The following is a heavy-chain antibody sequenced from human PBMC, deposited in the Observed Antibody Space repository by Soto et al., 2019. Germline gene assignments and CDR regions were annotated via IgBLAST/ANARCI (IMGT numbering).Heavy chain of an antibody. V-gene: IGHV4-30-2*01. J-gene: IGHJ4*02. CDR3: ARGGGSSPDY. Sequence: QLQLQESGSGLVKPSQTLSLTCAVSGGSISSGGYSWSWIRQPPGKGLEWIGCVYHSGSTYYNPSHKSRVPISVDRSKNQFSLKLSSVTAADTAVYYCARGGGSSPDYWGQGTLVTVSS. CDR1: GGSISSGGYS. D-gene: IGHD6-6*01. CDR2: VYHSGST.